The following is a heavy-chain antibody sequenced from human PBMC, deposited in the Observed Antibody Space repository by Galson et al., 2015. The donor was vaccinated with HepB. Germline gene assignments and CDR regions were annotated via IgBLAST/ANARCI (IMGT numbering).Heavy chain of an antibody. Sequence: LSLTCTVSGGSISSYFWSWIRQPPGKRPEWIGYINDGGSTDCNPSLKSRVTISVGTSKNQFSLKLRSVTASDTAVYYCARDFQYWYFDLWGRGTLVTVSS. CDR3: ARDFQYWYFDL. J-gene: IGHJ2*01. CDR2: INDGGST. CDR1: GGSISSYF. V-gene: IGHV4-59*01.